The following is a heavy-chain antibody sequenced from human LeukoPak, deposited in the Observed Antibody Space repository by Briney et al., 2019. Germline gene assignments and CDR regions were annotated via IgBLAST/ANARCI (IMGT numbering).Heavy chain of an antibody. CDR2: ISSEGKTT. D-gene: IGHD6-13*01. Sequence: PGGSLRLSCSASGFIFSPYAVHWVRQAPGKGLEYVSSISSEGKTTYYADSVKGRFTISRDNSKNTLYLQMSSLRLEDTAVYYCVKDRWVDHWGQGTLVTVSS. CDR1: GFIFSPYA. J-gene: IGHJ4*02. V-gene: IGHV3-64D*06. CDR3: VKDRWVDH.